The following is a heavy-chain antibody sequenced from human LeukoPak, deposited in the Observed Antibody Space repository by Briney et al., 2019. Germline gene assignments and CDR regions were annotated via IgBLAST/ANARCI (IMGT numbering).Heavy chain of an antibody. CDR2: IYPGDSDT. CDR3: ARRRSRGYRDAFDI. Sequence: GESLKISCKGSGYSFTNYWIARVRHMPGKGLEWMGIIYPGDSDTRYSPSFQGQVTISADKSITTAYLQWSSLNASDNAMYYCARRRSRGYRDAFDIWGQGTMVTVSS. CDR1: GYSFTNYW. J-gene: IGHJ3*02. V-gene: IGHV5-51*01. D-gene: IGHD5-18*01.